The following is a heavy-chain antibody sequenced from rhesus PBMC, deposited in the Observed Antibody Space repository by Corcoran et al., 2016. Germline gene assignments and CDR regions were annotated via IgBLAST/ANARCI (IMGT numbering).Heavy chain of an antibody. CDR1: GGSISDSYR. Sequence: QVQLQESGPGVVKPSETLSLTCAVSGGSISDSYRWSWIRQPPGKGLEWIGYIYGSSTSTNYNPSLKSRVTISKDTSKNQFSVKLSAGTAADTAVYYCARVGGGSWTCDYWGQGVLVTVSS. J-gene: IGHJ4*01. V-gene: IGHV4S10*01. CDR2: IYGSSTST. CDR3: ARVGGGSWTCDY. D-gene: IGHD6-25*01.